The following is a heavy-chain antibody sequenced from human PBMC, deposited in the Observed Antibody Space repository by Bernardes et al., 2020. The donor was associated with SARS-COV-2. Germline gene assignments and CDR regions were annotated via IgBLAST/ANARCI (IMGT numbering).Heavy chain of an antibody. CDR2: ITADSGAT. J-gene: IGHJ4*02. Sequence: ASVKVSCTTSGYTFSGYYFHWIRQAPGQGLEWMGWITADSGATTYAQKFQGRVTVTRDTSIRTTYMELTGLTSDDTAVYYCSREDYWGQGTLVTVSS. CDR3: SREDY. V-gene: IGHV1-2*02. CDR1: GYTFSGYY.